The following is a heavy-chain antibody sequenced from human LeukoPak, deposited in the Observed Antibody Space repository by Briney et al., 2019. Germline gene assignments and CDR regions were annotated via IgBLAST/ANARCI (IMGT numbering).Heavy chain of an antibody. CDR2: ISWNSGSI. D-gene: IGHD5-12*01. J-gene: IGHJ3*02. CDR3: AKDAIAGMATITVSAFDI. V-gene: IGHV3-9*01. Sequence: GGSLRLSCAASGFTFDDYAMDWVRQAPGKGLEWVSGISWNSGSIGYADSVKGRFTISRDNAKNSLYLQMNSLRAEDTALYYCAKDAIAGMATITVSAFDIWGQGTMVTVSS. CDR1: GFTFDDYA.